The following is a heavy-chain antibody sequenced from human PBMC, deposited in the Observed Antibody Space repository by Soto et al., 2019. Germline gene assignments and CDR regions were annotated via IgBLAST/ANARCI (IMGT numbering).Heavy chain of an antibody. D-gene: IGHD6-6*01. V-gene: IGHV5-51*01. Sequence: GESLKISCKVSGYNFAHYWIGWVRQMPGKGLEWMGIIYPGDSDTKYSPSFQGRVTISANKSISTAYLQWSSLKASDTAMYYCARQSSSSGMDVWGQGTTVTVSS. J-gene: IGHJ6*02. CDR1: GYNFAHYW. CDR2: IYPGDSDT. CDR3: ARQSSSSGMDV.